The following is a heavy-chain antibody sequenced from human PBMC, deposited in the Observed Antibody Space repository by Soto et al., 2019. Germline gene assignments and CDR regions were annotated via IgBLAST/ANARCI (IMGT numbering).Heavy chain of an antibody. D-gene: IGHD2-2*01. Sequence: GGSLRLSCAASGFTFSSYSMNRVRQAPGKGLEWVSSISSSSSYIYYADSVKGRFTISRDNAKNSLYLQMNSLRAEDTAVYYCARAPCSSTSCGGGVFDYWGQGTLVTVSS. J-gene: IGHJ4*02. CDR3: ARAPCSSTSCGGGVFDY. CDR2: ISSSSSYI. CDR1: GFTFSSYS. V-gene: IGHV3-21*01.